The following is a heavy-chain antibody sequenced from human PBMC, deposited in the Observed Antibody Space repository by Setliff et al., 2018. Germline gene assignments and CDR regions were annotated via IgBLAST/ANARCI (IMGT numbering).Heavy chain of an antibody. CDR2: IYHSGRT. J-gene: IGHJ4*02. CDR1: GYSISSGYF. CDR3: ARRGMSSSWFQGYFDY. Sequence: SETLSLTCAVSGYSISSGYFWAWIRQPPGKGLEWIGSIYHSGRTYYNPSLKSRVTISVDTSKNQFAPKLSSVTAADTAVYYCARRGMSSSWFQGYFDYWGQGTLGTGSS. V-gene: IGHV4-38-2*01. D-gene: IGHD6-13*01.